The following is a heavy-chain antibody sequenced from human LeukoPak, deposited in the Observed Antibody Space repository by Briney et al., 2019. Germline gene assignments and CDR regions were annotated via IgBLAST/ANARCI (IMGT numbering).Heavy chain of an antibody. Sequence: NPGGSLRLSCAASGFTFSSYSMNWVRQAPGKALECVSSISSSSSYIYYADSVKGRFTISRDNAKNSLYLQMNSLRAEDTAVYYCASGAYCGGDCYSGDAFDIWGQGTMVTVSS. J-gene: IGHJ3*02. CDR2: ISSSSSYI. CDR1: GFTFSSYS. V-gene: IGHV3-21*01. CDR3: ASGAYCGGDCYSGDAFDI. D-gene: IGHD2-21*01.